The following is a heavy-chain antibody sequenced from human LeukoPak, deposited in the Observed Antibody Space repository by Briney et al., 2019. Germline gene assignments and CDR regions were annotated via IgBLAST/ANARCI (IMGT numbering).Heavy chain of an antibody. CDR2: ISGTGGNT. CDR1: GFTFSNFA. CDR3: AKTGGYYDTSDLYRPDVFDI. J-gene: IGHJ3*02. V-gene: IGHV3-23*01. D-gene: IGHD3-22*01. Sequence: GGSLRLSCAASGFTFSNFAMSWVRQAPGKGLEWVSAISGTGGNTFYTDSVTGRFPISRDNSKHTLYVQMNSLRAEDTAVYYCAKTGGYYDTSDLYRPDVFDIWGQGTVVTVSS.